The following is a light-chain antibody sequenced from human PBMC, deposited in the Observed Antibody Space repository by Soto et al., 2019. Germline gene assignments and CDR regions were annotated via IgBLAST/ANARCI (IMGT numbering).Light chain of an antibody. CDR3: QQYGSSPPWT. Sequence: ESELKQSPGTMSLSPGERATLSCWASQSVSSSCLAWYQQKPGQAPRLLIYDASSRATGIPDRFSGSGSGTDFTLTISRLEPEDFAVYYCQQYGSSPPWTFGQGTKVEIK. J-gene: IGKJ1*01. V-gene: IGKV3-20*01. CDR2: DAS. CDR1: QSVSSSC.